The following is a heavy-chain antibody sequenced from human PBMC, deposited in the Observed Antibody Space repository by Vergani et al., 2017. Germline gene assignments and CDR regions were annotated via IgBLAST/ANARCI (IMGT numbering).Heavy chain of an antibody. CDR2: IYPADSDT. CDR3: ARHTTYTDS. Sequence: EAELVQSGPEMRKPGAPLKISCKGSEYGFGNYWIGWVRQMPGKGLEWMGIIYPADSDTRYSPSFQGQVTISADKSISTSFLQWDSLKASDTALYYCARHTTYTDSWGQGTLVTVSS. D-gene: IGHD1-1*01. J-gene: IGHJ4*02. V-gene: IGHV5-51*01. CDR1: EYGFGNYW.